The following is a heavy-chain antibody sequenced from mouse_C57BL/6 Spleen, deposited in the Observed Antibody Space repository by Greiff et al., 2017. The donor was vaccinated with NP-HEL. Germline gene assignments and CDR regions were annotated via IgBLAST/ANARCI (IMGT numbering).Heavy chain of an antibody. J-gene: IGHJ2*01. CDR3: ARLRYYGSSYVNYFDD. CDR2: INPNNGGT. D-gene: IGHD1-1*01. CDR1: GYTFTDYY. Sequence: EVQLQQSGPELVKPGASVKISCKASGYTFTDYYMNWVKQSHGKSLEWIGDINPNNGGTSYNQKFKGKATLTVDKSSSTAYMELRSLTSEDSAVYYCARLRYYGSSYVNYFDDWGQGTTLTVSS. V-gene: IGHV1-26*01.